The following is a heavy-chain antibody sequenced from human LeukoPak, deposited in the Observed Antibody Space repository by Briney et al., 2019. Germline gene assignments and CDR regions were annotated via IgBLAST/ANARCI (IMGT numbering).Heavy chain of an antibody. CDR2: ISSSSSYI. CDR1: GFTFSSYS. Sequence: GGSLRLSCAASGFTFSSYSMNWVRQAPGKGLEWVSSISSSSSYIYYADSVKGRFTISRDNAKNSLYLQMNSLRAEDTAVYYCARRDIVVVPAANYYYGMDVWGQGTTVTVSS. D-gene: IGHD2-2*01. CDR3: ARRDIVVVPAANYYYGMDV. J-gene: IGHJ6*02. V-gene: IGHV3-21*01.